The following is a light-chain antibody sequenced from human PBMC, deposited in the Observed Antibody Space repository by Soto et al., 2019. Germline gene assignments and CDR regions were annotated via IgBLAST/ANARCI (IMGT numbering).Light chain of an antibody. CDR3: QQFNNYPLT. Sequence: ALQLTQSPSSLSASVGDRVTITCRASQGISSALAWYQQKPGKAPNLLIYDASSLESGVPSRFSGSGSGTDFTLTISSLQPEDFSTYYCQQFNNYPLTFGGGTKVEIK. J-gene: IGKJ4*01. V-gene: IGKV1D-13*01. CDR1: QGISSA. CDR2: DAS.